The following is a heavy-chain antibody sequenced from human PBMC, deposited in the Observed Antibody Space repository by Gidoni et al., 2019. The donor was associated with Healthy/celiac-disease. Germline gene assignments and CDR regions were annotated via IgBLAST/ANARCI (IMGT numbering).Heavy chain of an antibody. CDR2: IYTSGST. CDR1: GGSISSGSYY. CDR3: ASIVGATNYYYYAIDV. D-gene: IGHD1-26*01. V-gene: IGHV4-61*02. J-gene: IGHJ6*02. Sequence: QVQLQESGPGLVKPSQTLSLTCPVPGGSISSGSYYWSWIRQPAGKGLEWIGRIYTSGSTNYNPSLKSRVTMSVDTSRNQFSLKLSSVTAADTAVYYCASIVGATNYYYYAIDVWGQGTTVTVSS.